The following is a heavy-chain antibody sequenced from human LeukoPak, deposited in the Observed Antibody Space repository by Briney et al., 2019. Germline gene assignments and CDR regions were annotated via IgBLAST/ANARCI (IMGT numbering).Heavy chain of an antibody. V-gene: IGHV4-61*02. CDR2: IYTSGST. CDR3: ARSVSGSYGAFDI. D-gene: IGHD1-26*01. CDR1: GGSISSGSYY. J-gene: IGHJ3*02. Sequence: SETLSLTCTVSGGSISSGSYYWSWIRQPAGKGLEWIGRIYTSGSTNYNPSLKSRVTISVDTSKNQFSLKLSSVTAADTAVYFCARSVSGSYGAFDIWGQGTLVTVSS.